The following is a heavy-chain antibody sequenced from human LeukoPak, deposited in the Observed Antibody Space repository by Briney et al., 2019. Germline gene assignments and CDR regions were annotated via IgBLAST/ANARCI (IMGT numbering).Heavy chain of an antibody. D-gene: IGHD2-21*02. CDR2: ISGSGGTT. V-gene: IGHV3-23*01. CDR3: AKGRLDYGDYYVDN. CDR1: GFTFSNYG. J-gene: IGHJ4*02. Sequence: GGSLRLSCAASGFTFSNYGMSWVRQAPGKGLEWVSVISGSGGTTYCADSVKGRFTISRDNSKNTLYLQMNSLRAEDTSLYYCAKGRLDYGDYYVDNWGQGTLVTVSS.